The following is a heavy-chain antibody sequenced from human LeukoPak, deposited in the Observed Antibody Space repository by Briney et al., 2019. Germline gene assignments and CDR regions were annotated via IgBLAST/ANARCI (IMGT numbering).Heavy chain of an antibody. J-gene: IGHJ6*02. CDR3: AREGGFRFGDPNPYYYYYYGMDV. V-gene: IGHV4-38-2*02. Sequence: SETLSLTCTVSGYSISSGYYWGWIRQPPGKGLEWIGSIYHSGSTYYNPSLKSRVTISVDTSKNQFSLKLSSVTAADTAVYYCAREGGFRFGDPNPYYYYYYGMDVWGQGTTVTVSS. D-gene: IGHD3-10*01. CDR1: GYSISSGYY. CDR2: IYHSGST.